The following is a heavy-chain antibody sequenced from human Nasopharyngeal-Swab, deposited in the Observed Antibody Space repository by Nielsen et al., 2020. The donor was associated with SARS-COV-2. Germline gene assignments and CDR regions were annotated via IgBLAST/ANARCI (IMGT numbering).Heavy chain of an antibody. CDR1: GFNFRNYW. V-gene: IGHV3-74*01. Sequence: GESLKISCAASGFNFRNYWMHWVSQDPEKGPMWVSRINSDGSSTSYADSVKGRFTVSRDNARNTLYLQLNSLRDEDTAMYFCVRGPAGNSFGLFDYWGQGTLVTVSS. J-gene: IGHJ4*02. D-gene: IGHD3-3*01. CDR2: INSDGSST. CDR3: VRGPAGNSFGLFDY.